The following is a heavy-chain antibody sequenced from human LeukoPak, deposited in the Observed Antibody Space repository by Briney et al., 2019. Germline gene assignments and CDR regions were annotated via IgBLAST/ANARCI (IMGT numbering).Heavy chain of an antibody. CDR3: AKDIRGYNRPVDY. D-gene: IGHD3-10*01. J-gene: IGHJ4*02. CDR2: ISSSSTSI. CDR1: GFPFSFYS. V-gene: IGHV3-21*04. Sequence: GGSLRLSCVASGFPFSFYSMNWVRQAPGEGLEWVSSISSSSTSIDYADSVKGRFTISRDNSKNTVYLQMNSLRAEDSAIYYCAKDIRGYNRPVDYWGQGTLVTVSS.